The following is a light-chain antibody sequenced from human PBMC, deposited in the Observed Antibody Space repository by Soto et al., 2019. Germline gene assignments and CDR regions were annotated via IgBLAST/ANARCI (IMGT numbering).Light chain of an antibody. CDR3: SSYTISSTYV. J-gene: IGLJ1*01. CDR1: SSDVGSYNR. V-gene: IGLV2-18*02. CDR2: DVN. Sequence: QSALTQPPPVSESPGQSVAISCTGTSSDVGSYNRVSWYQQPPGTAPKLMIYDVNNRPSGVPDRFSGSKSGNTASLTISGLQAEDEADYYCSSYTISSTYVFGTGTKLTVL.